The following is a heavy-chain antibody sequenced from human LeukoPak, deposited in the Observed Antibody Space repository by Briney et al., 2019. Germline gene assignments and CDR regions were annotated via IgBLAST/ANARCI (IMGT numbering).Heavy chain of an antibody. V-gene: IGHV1-46*01. CDR3: ARDQEGFDY. Sequence: ASVKVSCKASGYTFTSNYIHWVRHAHGQGLEWMGMIYPRDGSTSYAQKFQGRVTVTRDTSTSTVHMELSGLRSEDTAVYYCARDQEGFDYWGQGTLVTVSS. J-gene: IGHJ4*02. CDR2: IYPRDGST. CDR1: GYTFTSNY.